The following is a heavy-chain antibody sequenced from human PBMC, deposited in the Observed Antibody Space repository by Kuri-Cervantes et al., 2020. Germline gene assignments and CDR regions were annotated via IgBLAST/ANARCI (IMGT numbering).Heavy chain of an antibody. Sequence: GGSLRLSCAASGFTFSSYGMHWVRQAPGKGLEWVAVIWYDGSNKYYADSVKGRFTISRDNSKNTLYLQMNSLRAEDTAVYYCARGGVVVVAATPYWGQGTLVTVSS. CDR2: IWYDGSNK. J-gene: IGHJ4*02. V-gene: IGHV3-33*01. D-gene: IGHD2-15*01. CDR3: ARGGVVVVAATPY. CDR1: GFTFSSYG.